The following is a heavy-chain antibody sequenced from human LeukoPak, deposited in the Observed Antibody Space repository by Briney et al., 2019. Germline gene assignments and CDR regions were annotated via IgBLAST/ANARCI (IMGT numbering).Heavy chain of an antibody. J-gene: IGHJ4*02. V-gene: IGHV3-74*01. CDR1: GYTFSNYW. Sequence: GGSLRLSCAASGYTFSNYWMHWVRQAPGKGLVWVSRIKSDGSRTDYADSVKGRFTISRDNAKNTLYLQMNSLRAEDTAVYYCARELPFDYWGQGTLVTVSS. CDR2: IKSDGSRT. D-gene: IGHD2-15*01. CDR3: ARELPFDY.